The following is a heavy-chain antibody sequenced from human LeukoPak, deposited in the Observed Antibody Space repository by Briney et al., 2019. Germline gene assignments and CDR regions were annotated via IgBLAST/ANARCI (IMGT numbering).Heavy chain of an antibody. Sequence: KASETLSLTCTVSGGSISSYYWGWIRQPPGKGLEWIGYIYYSGSTNYNPSLKSRVTISVDTSKNQFSLKLSSVTAADTAVYYCARWAVTTLTFDYWGQGTLVNVSS. V-gene: IGHV4-59*01. CDR2: IYYSGST. D-gene: IGHD4-17*01. J-gene: IGHJ4*02. CDR3: ARWAVTTLTFDY. CDR1: GGSISSYY.